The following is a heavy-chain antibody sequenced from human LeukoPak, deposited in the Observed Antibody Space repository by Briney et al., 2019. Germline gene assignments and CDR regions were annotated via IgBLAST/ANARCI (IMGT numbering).Heavy chain of an antibody. CDR2: ISSSSSTI. CDR3: ARDRLGTSNWFDP. D-gene: IGHD1-26*01. J-gene: IGHJ5*02. Sequence: PGGSLRLSCAASGFTFSSYSMNWVRQAPGKGLEWVSYISSSSSTIYYADSVKGRFTISRDNAKNSLYLQMNSLRAEDTAVYYCARDRLGTSNWFDPWGQGTLVTVSS. CDR1: GFTFSSYS. V-gene: IGHV3-48*04.